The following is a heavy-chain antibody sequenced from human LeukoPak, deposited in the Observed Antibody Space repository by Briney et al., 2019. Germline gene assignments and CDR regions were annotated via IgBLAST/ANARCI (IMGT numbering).Heavy chain of an antibody. D-gene: IGHD3-22*01. CDR2: MYYSGST. CDR3: ARLYDSSGYTNRLDP. Sequence: SETLSLTCSVSGGSISSHYWSWIRQPPGKGLEWIGYMYYSGSTEYNPSLKSRATISVDTSKNKFSLKLSSVTAADTAVYYCARLYDSSGYTNRLDPWGQGTLVTVSS. V-gene: IGHV4-59*11. J-gene: IGHJ5*02. CDR1: GGSISSHY.